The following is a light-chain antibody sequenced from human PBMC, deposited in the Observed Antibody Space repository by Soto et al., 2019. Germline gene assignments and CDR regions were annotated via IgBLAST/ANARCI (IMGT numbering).Light chain of an antibody. J-gene: IGKJ2*01. V-gene: IGKV3-11*01. CDR1: QSVSNY. Sequence: EIVLTQSPATLSLSPGERATLSCRASQSVSNYLAWYQQKPGQAPRLLIYDTFTRATGIPARFSGSGSGTDFTLTISSLEPEDFVVYYCQQCSAWPQTFGQGTKLEIK. CDR3: QQCSAWPQT. CDR2: DTF.